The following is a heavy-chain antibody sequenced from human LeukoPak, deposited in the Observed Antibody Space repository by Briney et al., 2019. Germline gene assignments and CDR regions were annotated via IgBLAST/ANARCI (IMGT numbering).Heavy chain of an antibody. V-gene: IGHV3-33*01. CDR2: IWYDGSNK. CDR3: ALTAAVFDYSYYYGMDA. CDR1: GFTFNSYG. Sequence: GGSLRLSCAASGFTFNSYGMHWVRQAPGKGLEWVAVIWYDGSNKYYADSVKGRFTISRDNSKTSLYLQMNSLRAEDTAVYYCALTAAVFDYSYYYGMDAWGQGTAVTVSS. J-gene: IGHJ6*02. D-gene: IGHD6-13*01.